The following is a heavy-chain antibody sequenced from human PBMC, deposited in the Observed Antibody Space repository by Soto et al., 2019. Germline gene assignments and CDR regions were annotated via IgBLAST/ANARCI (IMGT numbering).Heavy chain of an antibody. CDR1: GGSISSSTNS. CDR2: IYSGATK. Sequence: QLQLQESGPRLVKPSETLSLTCSVSGGSISSSTNSWGWIRQPPGKGLEWIGTIYSGATKHYNPSLGGPGAISHATPDNQLSLRLASVTAADTAVYDCGRQLGHCVRTTGFGYYPVDVWGQGTTVSVS. D-gene: IGHD2-15*01. CDR3: GRQLGHCVRTTGFGYYPVDV. J-gene: IGHJ6*02. V-gene: IGHV4-39*01.